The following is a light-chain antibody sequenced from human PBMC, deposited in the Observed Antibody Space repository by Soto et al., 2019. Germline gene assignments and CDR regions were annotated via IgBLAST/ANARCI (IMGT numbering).Light chain of an antibody. Sequence: EIVMTQSPVTLSVSPGERATLSCRASQSISDKSAWYQQKPGQAPRLLMFGASTRATGIPARFSGSGSGTDFTLTITGLQSEDFAVYYCQQYNNWPPNFGGGTKVDSK. J-gene: IGKJ4*01. CDR3: QQYNNWPPN. CDR2: GAS. CDR1: QSISDK. V-gene: IGKV3-15*01.